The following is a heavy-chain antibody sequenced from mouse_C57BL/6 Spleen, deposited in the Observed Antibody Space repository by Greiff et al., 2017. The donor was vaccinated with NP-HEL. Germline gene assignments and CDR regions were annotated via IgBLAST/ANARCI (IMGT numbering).Heavy chain of an antibody. V-gene: IGHV3-6*01. J-gene: IGHJ3*01. CDR1: GYSITSGYY. CDR3: AREGTTGFAY. D-gene: IGHD1-1*01. CDR2: ISYDGSN. Sequence: EVKLMESGPGLVKPSQSLSLTCSVTGYSITSGYYWNWIRQFPGNKLEWMGYISYDGSNNYNPSLKNRISITRDTSKNQFFLKLNSVTTEDTATYYCAREGTTGFAYWGQGTLVTVSA.